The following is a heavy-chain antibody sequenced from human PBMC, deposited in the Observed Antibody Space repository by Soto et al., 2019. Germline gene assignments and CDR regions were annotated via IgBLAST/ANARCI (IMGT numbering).Heavy chain of an antibody. Sequence: GASVKVSCKASGYTFTSYGISWVRQAPGQGLEWMGWISAYNGNTNYAQKLQGRVTMTTDTSTSTAYMELRSLRSDDTAVYYCAKTGYSSGCDSYGMDVWGQGTTVTVSS. D-gene: IGHD6-19*01. V-gene: IGHV1-18*04. CDR3: AKTGYSSGCDSYGMDV. J-gene: IGHJ6*02. CDR1: GYTFTSYG. CDR2: ISAYNGNT.